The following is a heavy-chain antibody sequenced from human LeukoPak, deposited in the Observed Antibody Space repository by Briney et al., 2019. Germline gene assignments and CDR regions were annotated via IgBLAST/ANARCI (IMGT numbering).Heavy chain of an antibody. D-gene: IGHD3-10*01. Sequence: GGSLRLSCAASGFTFSSYGMHWARQAPGKGLEWVAVISYDGSNKYYADSVKGRFTISRDNSKNTLYLQMNSLRAEDTAVYYCAKEGGGDDYYGSGSFDYWGQGTLVTVSS. CDR3: AKEGGGDDYYGSGSFDY. CDR1: GFTFSSYG. J-gene: IGHJ4*02. V-gene: IGHV3-30*18. CDR2: ISYDGSNK.